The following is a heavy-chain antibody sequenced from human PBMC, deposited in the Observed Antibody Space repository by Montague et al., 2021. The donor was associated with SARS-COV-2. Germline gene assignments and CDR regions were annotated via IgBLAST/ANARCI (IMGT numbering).Heavy chain of an antibody. J-gene: IGHJ4*02. CDR1: GGSFSGYY. D-gene: IGHD3-22*01. V-gene: IGHV4-34*01. CDR3: ARVAGGYYHDSSAYFDY. Sequence: SETRSLTCAVYGGSFSGYYWSWIRRPPGKGLEWIGEINQSGSTNYNPSLKSRVTLSVDTSKKQFSLKLSSLTAADTAVYYCARVAGGYYHDSSAYFDYWGQGSLVTVSS. CDR2: INQSGST.